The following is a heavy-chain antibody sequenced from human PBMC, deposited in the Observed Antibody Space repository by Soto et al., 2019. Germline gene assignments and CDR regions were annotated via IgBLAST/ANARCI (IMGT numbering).Heavy chain of an antibody. CDR1: GFTFSSYA. J-gene: IGHJ4*02. Sequence: GGSLRLSCAVSGFTFSSYAVSWVRQAPGKGLEWVSAISGSGDNTYYADSVKGRFTTSRDNSKDTLDLQLNSLKTEDTAAYFCVRAIQPGTTTYFDNWGQGTLVAASS. CDR2: ISGSGDNT. CDR3: VRAIQPGTTTYFDN. V-gene: IGHV3-23*01. D-gene: IGHD1-1*01.